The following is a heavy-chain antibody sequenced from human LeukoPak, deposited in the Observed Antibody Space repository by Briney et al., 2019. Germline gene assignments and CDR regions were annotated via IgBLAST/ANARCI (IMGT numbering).Heavy chain of an antibody. CDR2: MNIDGSEK. V-gene: IGHV3-7*01. CDR3: ARDPAEWELLLDY. CDR1: GFTFSSYW. Sequence: GGSLRLSCAASGFTFSSYWMGWVRQAPGKRLEWVANMNIDGSEKYYADSVKGRFTISRDNARNSVYLQMNSLRVEDTAVYYCARDPAEWELLLDYWGQGTLVTVSS. J-gene: IGHJ4*02. D-gene: IGHD1-26*01.